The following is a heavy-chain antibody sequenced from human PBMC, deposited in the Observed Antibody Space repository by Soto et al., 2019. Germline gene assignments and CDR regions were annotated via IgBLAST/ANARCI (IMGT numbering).Heavy chain of an antibody. D-gene: IGHD3-10*01. CDR1: GGSISTSDYY. CDR3: ARDPRRTRGWHFDL. Sequence: QLLLQESGSGLVRPSQTLSLTCTVSGGSISTSDYYWSWIRQHPVRGLEWIGYVYHSGDTFYNPSVESRVVISVETSENRFSLKLTSVTAADTAVYYCARDPRRTRGWHFDLWGRGTLVTVSS. J-gene: IGHJ2*01. V-gene: IGHV4-31*03. CDR2: VYHSGDT.